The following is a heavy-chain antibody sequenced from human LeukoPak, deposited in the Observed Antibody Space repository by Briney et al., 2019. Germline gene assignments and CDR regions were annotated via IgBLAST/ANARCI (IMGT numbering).Heavy chain of an antibody. V-gene: IGHV5-51*01. J-gene: IGHJ4*02. Sequence: GESLKISCKGSGYSFTSYWIGWVRQMPGKGLEWMGIIYPGDSDTRYSPSLQGQVTISADKSISTAYLQWSSLKDSDTAMYYCARRRCGGDCYLKYYFDYWGQGTLVTVSS. CDR3: ARRRCGGDCYLKYYFDY. CDR2: IYPGDSDT. D-gene: IGHD2-21*02. CDR1: GYSFTSYW.